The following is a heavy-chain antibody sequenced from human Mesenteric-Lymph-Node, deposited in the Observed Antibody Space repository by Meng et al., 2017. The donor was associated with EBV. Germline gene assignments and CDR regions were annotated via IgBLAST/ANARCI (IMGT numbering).Heavy chain of an antibody. CDR3: ATAYCGSDCYVHYLIEY. J-gene: IGHJ4*02. CDR2: INAGNGNT. D-gene: IGHD2-21*02. CDR1: GYTNEA. V-gene: IGHV1-3*01. Sequence: QVQLGQSGAEVKKPGASVKVSCKASGYTNEAMHWVRQAPGQRLEWMGWINAGNGNTEYSQKFQGRVTITRDTSASTAHMEVSSLRSEDTAVYYCATAYCGSDCYVHYLIEYWGQGTLVTVSS.